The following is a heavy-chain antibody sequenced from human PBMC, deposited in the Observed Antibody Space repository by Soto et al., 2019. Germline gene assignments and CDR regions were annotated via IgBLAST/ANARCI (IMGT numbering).Heavy chain of an antibody. D-gene: IGHD3-22*01. CDR3: ARGLTYYNDSSGYD. J-gene: IGHJ4*02. Sequence: PGESLKISCKASGYRFTSYWIGWVRQMPGKGLEWMGIIYPGDSHTKYSPSFQGQVTISVDKSISTAYLQWSSLKASDTAMHYCARGLTYYNDSSGYDWGQGTLVTVSS. CDR2: IYPGDSHT. V-gene: IGHV5-51*01. CDR1: GYRFTSYW.